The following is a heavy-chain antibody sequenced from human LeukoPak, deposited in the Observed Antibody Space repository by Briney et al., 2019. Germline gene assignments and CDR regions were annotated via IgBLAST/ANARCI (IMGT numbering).Heavy chain of an antibody. Sequence: SETLSLTCTVSGGSISSYYWNWIRQPPGKGLEWIGYIYYSGSTNYNPSLKSRVTISVDTSKNQFSLKLSSVTAAGTAESYCTRQIVVVPAALYWFDPWGQGTLVTVSS. CDR1: GGSISSYY. CDR3: TRQIVVVPAALYWFDP. D-gene: IGHD2-15*01. V-gene: IGHV4-59*08. J-gene: IGHJ5*02. CDR2: IYYSGST.